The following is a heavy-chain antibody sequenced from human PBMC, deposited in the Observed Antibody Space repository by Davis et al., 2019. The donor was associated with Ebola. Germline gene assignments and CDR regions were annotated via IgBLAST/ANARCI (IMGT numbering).Heavy chain of an antibody. CDR1: GFTFSTYS. CDR2: ISSDSDYI. J-gene: IGHJ6*02. CDR3: ARGDYDFWSGYGMDV. Sequence: GESLKISCAASGFTFSTYSMSWVRQAPGKGLEWVSSISSDSDYIYYADSAKGRFTISRDNAKNSLYLQMNSLRAEDTAVYYCARGDYDFWSGYGMDVWGQGTTVTVSS. D-gene: IGHD3-3*01. V-gene: IGHV3-21*01.